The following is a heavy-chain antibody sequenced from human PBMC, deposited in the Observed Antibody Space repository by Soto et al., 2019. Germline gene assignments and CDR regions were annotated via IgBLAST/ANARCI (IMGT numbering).Heavy chain of an antibody. V-gene: IGHV1-69*01. CDR1: GGSFREYA. Sequence: QVQLVQSGAEVKKPGSSVKVSCKVSGGSFREYAISWVRQAPGQGLEWMGGIIPMFGTPNYAQKFQGRVTIIADESTSTGYMELSSLTSDDTAVYYCARDSTAMITTSFDDWGQGTLVTVSS. D-gene: IGHD3-16*01. CDR3: ARDSTAMITTSFDD. CDR2: IIPMFGTP. J-gene: IGHJ4*02.